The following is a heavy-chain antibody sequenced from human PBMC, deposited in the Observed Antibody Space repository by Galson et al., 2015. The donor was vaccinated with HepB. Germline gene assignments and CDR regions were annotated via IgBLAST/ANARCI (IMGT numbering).Heavy chain of an antibody. CDR1: GYTLTELS. CDR2: FDPEDGET. D-gene: IGHD3-22*01. J-gene: IGHJ5*02. CDR3: ATSMIVVVKGWNWFDP. Sequence: SVKVSCKVSGYTLTELSMHWVRQAPGKGLEWMGGFDPEDGETIYAQKFQGRVTMTEDTSTDTAYMELSSLRSEDTAVYYCATSMIVVVKGWNWFDPWGQGTLVTVSS. V-gene: IGHV1-24*01.